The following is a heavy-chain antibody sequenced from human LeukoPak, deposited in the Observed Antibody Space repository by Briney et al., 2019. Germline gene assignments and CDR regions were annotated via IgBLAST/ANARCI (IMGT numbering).Heavy chain of an antibody. CDR3: ARWGTSSYRSSLY. V-gene: IGHV5-51*01. CDR1: GSSFTSYW. D-gene: IGHD2-2*01. Sequence: GGSLKISCQGSGSSFTSYWIGWVRQLPGKGLEWMGSIYPTDSDSRYSPSSQGQVTISADKSISTAYLQWSSLKASDTAVYYCARWGTSSYRSSLYWGQGTLVTVSP. J-gene: IGHJ4*02. CDR2: IYPTDSDS.